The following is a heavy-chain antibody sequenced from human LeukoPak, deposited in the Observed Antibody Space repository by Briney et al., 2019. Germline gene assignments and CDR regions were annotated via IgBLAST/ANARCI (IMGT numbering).Heavy chain of an antibody. J-gene: IGHJ4*02. V-gene: IGHV3-30-3*01. D-gene: IGHD2/OR15-2a*01. Sequence: GGSLRLSCVVTGFTFTTYTIYWVRQAPGKGLEWVAIISYDENNKYYADSVKGRFTISRDNNKDTVFLQMNNLRSEDTALYYCARIGFSATTSSYWGRGTRVIVSS. CDR1: GFTFTTYT. CDR2: ISYDENNK. CDR3: ARIGFSATTSSY.